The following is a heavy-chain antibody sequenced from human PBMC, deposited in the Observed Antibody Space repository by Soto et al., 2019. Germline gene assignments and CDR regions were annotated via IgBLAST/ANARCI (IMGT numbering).Heavy chain of an antibody. CDR1: GYSFTSYW. CDR2: IDPSDSYT. CDR3: ARLDYDSSGYLPHYYYYGMDV. Sequence: GESLKISCKGSGYSFTSYWISWVRQMPGKGLEWMGRIDPSDSYTNYSPSFQGHVTISADKSISTAYLQWSSLKASDTAMYYCARLDYDSSGYLPHYYYYGMDVWGQGTTVTAP. V-gene: IGHV5-10-1*01. D-gene: IGHD3-22*01. J-gene: IGHJ6*02.